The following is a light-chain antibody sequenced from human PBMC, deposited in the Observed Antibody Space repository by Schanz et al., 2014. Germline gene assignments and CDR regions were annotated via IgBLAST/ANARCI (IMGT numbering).Light chain of an antibody. Sequence: DIVLTQSPGTLSLSPGERATLSCRASQSVGSNYLAWYQQTPGQAPRLLISGASSRATGIPDRFSGSGSGTDFTLTISRLEPEDSAVYYCQQRSNWPITFGQGTRLEIK. J-gene: IGKJ5*01. CDR3: QQRSNWPIT. CDR2: GAS. CDR1: QSVGSNY. V-gene: IGKV3D-20*02.